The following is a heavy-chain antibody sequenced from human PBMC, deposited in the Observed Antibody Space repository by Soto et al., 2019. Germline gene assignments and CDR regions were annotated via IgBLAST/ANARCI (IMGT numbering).Heavy chain of an antibody. CDR2: INAGNGNT. D-gene: IGHD5-12*01. CDR3: AREMATITYYYYYGMDG. V-gene: IGHV1-3*01. Sequence: QVQLVQSGAEVKKPGASVKVSCKASGYTFTSYALHWVRQAPGQRLEWMGWINAGNGNTKYSQKFQGRVTITRDTSASTAYMELSSLRSEDTAVYYCAREMATITYYYYYGMDGWGQGTTVTVSS. CDR1: GYTFTSYA. J-gene: IGHJ6*02.